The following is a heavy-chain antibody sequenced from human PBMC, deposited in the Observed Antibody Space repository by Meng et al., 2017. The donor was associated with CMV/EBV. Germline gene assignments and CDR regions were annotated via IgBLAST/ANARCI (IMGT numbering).Heavy chain of an antibody. Sequence: VQLQKGCAGLLKPSGTLSLTFAVYGGSFSGYYWSWIRQPPGKGLEWIGEINHSGSTNYNPSLKSRVTISVDTSKNQFSLKLSSVTAADTAVYYCARVWVRPAVLRFLKSVRFDPWGQGTLVTVSS. V-gene: IGHV4-34*01. CDR2: INHSGST. CDR3: ARVWVRPAVLRFLKSVRFDP. J-gene: IGHJ5*02. CDR1: GGSFSGYY. D-gene: IGHD3-3*01.